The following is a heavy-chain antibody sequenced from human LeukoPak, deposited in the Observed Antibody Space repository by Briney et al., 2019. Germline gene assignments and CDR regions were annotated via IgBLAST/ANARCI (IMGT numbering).Heavy chain of an antibody. CDR3: ARDKNFYGSGEHDY. CDR2: ISAYNGDT. V-gene: IGHV1-18*01. CDR1: GYTFTSSG. J-gene: IGHJ4*02. D-gene: IGHD3-10*01. Sequence: ASVKVSCKASGYTFTSSGINWVRQAPGQGLEWMGWISAYNGDTNYAQKLRGRVTMTTDTSTSTAYLELRSLRSDDTAVYYCARDKNFYGSGEHDYWGQGTLVTVSS.